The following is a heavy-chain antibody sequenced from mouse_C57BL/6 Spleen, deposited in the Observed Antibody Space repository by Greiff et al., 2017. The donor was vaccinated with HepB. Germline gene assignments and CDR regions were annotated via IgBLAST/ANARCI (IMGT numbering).Heavy chain of an antibody. J-gene: IGHJ2*01. CDR3: ARGGNWPYFDY. D-gene: IGHD2-1*01. Sequence: EVQVVESGGDLVKPGGSLKLSCAASGFTFSSYGMSWVRQTPDKRLEWVATIRSGGSYTYYPDSVKGRFTISRDNAKNTQYLQMSSLKSEDTAMYYCARGGNWPYFDYRGKGTTLTFSS. CDR2: IRSGGSYT. V-gene: IGHV5-6*01. CDR1: GFTFSSYG.